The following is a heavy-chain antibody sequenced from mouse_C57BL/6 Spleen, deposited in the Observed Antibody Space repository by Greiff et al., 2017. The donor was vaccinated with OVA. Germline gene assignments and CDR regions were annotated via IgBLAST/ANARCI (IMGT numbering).Heavy chain of an antibody. Sequence: VQLQQSGPELVKPGASVKISCKASGYAFSSSWMNWVKQRPGQGLEWIGRIYPGDGDTNYTGKFKGKATLTADKSSNTAYMQLSSLTSEDSAVYFCARSTVVATGYFDVWGTGTTVTVSS. V-gene: IGHV1-82*01. CDR1: GYAFSSSW. J-gene: IGHJ1*03. D-gene: IGHD1-1*01. CDR3: ARSTVVATGYFDV. CDR2: IYPGDGDT.